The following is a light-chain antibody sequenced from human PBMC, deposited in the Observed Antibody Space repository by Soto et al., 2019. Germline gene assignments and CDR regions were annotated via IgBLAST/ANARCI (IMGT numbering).Light chain of an antibody. V-gene: IGKV1-12*01. CDR1: QGISSL. Sequence: DIQMTQSPSSVSASVGDRVTITCRASQGISSLLAWYQQKPGKAPKLLTHTASSLQRGVPSRFSGSGSGTDFTLTISSLQPEDFATYYGQQANSFPLTFGGGTMVEIK. CDR3: QQANSFPLT. CDR2: TAS. J-gene: IGKJ4*01.